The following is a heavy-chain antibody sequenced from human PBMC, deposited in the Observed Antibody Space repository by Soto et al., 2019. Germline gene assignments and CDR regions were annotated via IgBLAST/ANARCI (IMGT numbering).Heavy chain of an antibody. D-gene: IGHD6-6*01. CDR1: GFTVSSNY. J-gene: IGHJ6*02. Sequence: GGSLRLSCAASGFTVSSNYMHWVRQAPGKGLEWVAVISYDGSNKYYADSVKGRFTISRDNSKNTLYLQMNSLRAEDTAVYYCARDLASSSPGVDYYYGMDVWGQGTTVTVSS. CDR3: ARDLASSSPGVDYYYGMDV. CDR2: ISYDGSNK. V-gene: IGHV3-30-3*01.